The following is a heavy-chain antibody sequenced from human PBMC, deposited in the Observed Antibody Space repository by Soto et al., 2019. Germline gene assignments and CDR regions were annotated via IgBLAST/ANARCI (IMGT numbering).Heavy chain of an antibody. CDR2: INPSGGST. CDR1: GYTFTSYY. CDR3: VXXXCSIISCPTTVYYYYYSMDV. V-gene: IGHV1-46*03. D-gene: IGHD2-2*01. Sequence: VKVSCKASGYTFTSYYMHWVRQAPGQGLERMGIINPSGGSTSYAQKFQGRVTMTRDTSTSTFYMELSSLRSEDTAVYYCVXXXCSIISCPTTVYYYYYSMDVWGKETTLTVSS. J-gene: IGHJ6*03.